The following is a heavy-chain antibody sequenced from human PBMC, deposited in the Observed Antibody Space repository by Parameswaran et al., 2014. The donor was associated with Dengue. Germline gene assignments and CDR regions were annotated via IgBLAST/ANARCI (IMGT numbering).Heavy chain of an antibody. Sequence: VRQAPGKGLEWIGYIYYSGSTNYNPSLKSRVTISVDTSKNQFSLKLSSVTAADTAVYYCARRDSSSSFDYWGQGTLVTVSS. D-gene: IGHD6-6*01. V-gene: IGHV4-59*08. CDR3: ARRDSSSSFDY. CDR2: IYYSGST. J-gene: IGHJ4*02.